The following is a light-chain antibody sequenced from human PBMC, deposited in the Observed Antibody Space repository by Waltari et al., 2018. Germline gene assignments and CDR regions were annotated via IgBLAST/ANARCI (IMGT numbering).Light chain of an antibody. J-gene: IGKJ1*01. CDR2: DAA. Sequence: EIMLTQSPGTLSLSPGERATLSCRASQSISKYLAWYQQKPGQAPRLLIYDAASRATGIPYRFGGSGSGTDFSLTISRLEPEDSAVYYCQKYGTLPATFGQGTKVEIK. V-gene: IGKV3-20*01. CDR3: QKYGTLPAT. CDR1: QSISKY.